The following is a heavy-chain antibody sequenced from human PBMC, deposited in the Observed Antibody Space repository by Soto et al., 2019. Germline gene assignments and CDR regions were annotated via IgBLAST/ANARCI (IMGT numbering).Heavy chain of an antibody. Sequence: GGSLRLSCVASGLNFSDAWMSWVRQAPGKGLEWIGRIKNEGEGGTTDYAAVVKGRFIISRDDSKNTLYLQMNSLTAADTAVYYCVAPWLFWGHGNLVTVSS. CDR2: IKNEGEGGTT. CDR3: VAPWLF. V-gene: IGHV3-15*05. D-gene: IGHD3-10*01. CDR1: GLNFSDAW. J-gene: IGHJ4*01.